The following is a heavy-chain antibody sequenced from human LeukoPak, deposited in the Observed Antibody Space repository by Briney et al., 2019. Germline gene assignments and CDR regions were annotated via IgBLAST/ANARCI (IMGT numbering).Heavy chain of an antibody. V-gene: IGHV3-48*03. J-gene: IGHJ4*02. Sequence: GGPLRLSCAASGFTFSSYEIIWVRQAPGKGLEWVSYISSRGTTRYYADSVKGRFTISRDNAKNSLYLQMNSLRAEDTAVYYCARMYSGSYNLDYWGQGTLVTVSS. CDR3: ARMYSGSYNLDY. CDR1: GFTFSSYE. D-gene: IGHD1-26*01. CDR2: ISSRGTTR.